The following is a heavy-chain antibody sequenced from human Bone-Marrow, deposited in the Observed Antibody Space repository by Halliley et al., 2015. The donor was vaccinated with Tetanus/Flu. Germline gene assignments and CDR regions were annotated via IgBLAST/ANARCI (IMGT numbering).Heavy chain of an antibody. J-gene: IGHJ3*02. CDR2: FSGSP. V-gene: IGHV4-30-4*01. CDR3: ARVRDFGNYLNAFDI. D-gene: IGHD4-17*01. Sequence: FSGSPYSNPPLKRRITISFDTSKRQFSLRLRSVTAADTAVYYCARVRDFGNYLNAFDIWGQGALVTVSS.